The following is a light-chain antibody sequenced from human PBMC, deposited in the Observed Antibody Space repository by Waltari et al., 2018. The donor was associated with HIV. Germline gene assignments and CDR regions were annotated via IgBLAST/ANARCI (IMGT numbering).Light chain of an antibody. J-gene: IGLJ2*01. Sequence: QSALTQPPSASGSPGLSVTISCTGTGGDVGGYNYVSWYQPHPGKAPKLMIYEVSKRPSGGPDRFSGSKSGNTASLTVSGLQAEDEADYYCSSYAGSNNLVFGGGTKLTVL. CDR3: SSYAGSNNLV. CDR1: GGDVGGYNY. CDR2: EVS. V-gene: IGLV2-8*01.